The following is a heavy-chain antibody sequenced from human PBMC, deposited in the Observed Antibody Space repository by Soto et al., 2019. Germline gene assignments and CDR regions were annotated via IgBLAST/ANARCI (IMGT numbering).Heavy chain of an antibody. D-gene: IGHD3-9*01. CDR1: GYTFTSYC. J-gene: IGHJ6*02. CDR2: ISAYNGNT. CDR3: ARGPVYDILTGGYYYYGMDV. Sequence: ASVKVSCKASGYTFTSYCISWVLQAPGQGLEWMGWISAYNGNTNYAQKLQGRVTMTTDTSTSTAYMELRSLRSDDTAVYYCARGPVYDILTGGYYYYGMDVWGQGTTVTSP. V-gene: IGHV1-18*04.